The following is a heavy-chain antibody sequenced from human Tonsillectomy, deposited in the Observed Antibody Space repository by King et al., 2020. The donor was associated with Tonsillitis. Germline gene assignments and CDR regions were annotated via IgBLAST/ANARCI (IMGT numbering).Heavy chain of an antibody. V-gene: IGHV1-69*01. D-gene: IGHD3-3*01. CDR3: ARGMTIFGVVTPNMDV. Sequence: VQLVESGAEVKKPGSSVKVSCKASGGTFSSYGISWVRQAPGQGLEWMGGIIPIFGTTNYAQTFQGRVTITADESTSTAYMELSSLRSEDTAVYYCARGMTIFGVVTPNMDVWGKGTTVTVSS. J-gene: IGHJ6*03. CDR1: GGTFSSYG. CDR2: IIPIFGTT.